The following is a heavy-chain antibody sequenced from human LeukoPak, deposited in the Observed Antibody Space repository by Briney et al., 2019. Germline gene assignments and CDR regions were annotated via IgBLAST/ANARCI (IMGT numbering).Heavy chain of an antibody. CDR1: GYTFTSYY. Sequence: ASVKVSCKASGYTFTSYYMHWVRQAPAQGLEWMGIINPSGGSTSYAQKFQGRVTMTRDTSTSTVYMELSSLRSEDTAVYYCAREFDRYYDSSGYLPNPYYHYYGMAVWGQGTTVTVSS. CDR3: AREFDRYYDSSGYLPNPYYHYYGMAV. D-gene: IGHD3-22*01. J-gene: IGHJ6*02. CDR2: INPSGGST. V-gene: IGHV1-46*01.